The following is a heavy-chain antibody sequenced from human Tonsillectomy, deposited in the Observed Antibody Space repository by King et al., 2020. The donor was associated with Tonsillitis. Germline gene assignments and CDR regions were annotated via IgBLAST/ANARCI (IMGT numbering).Heavy chain of an antibody. J-gene: IGHJ5*02. Sequence: QLQESGPGLVKPSETLSLTCTVSGGSISNFYWSWIRQPAGKGLEWIGRIYTSGSTNHNPSLKSRVTMSVDTSKNQFSLKLSSVTAADTAVYYCARVLTSDWSNWFDPWGQGTLVTVSS. V-gene: IGHV4-4*07. CDR1: GGSISNFY. CDR2: IYTSGST. D-gene: IGHD6-19*01. CDR3: ARVLTSDWSNWFDP.